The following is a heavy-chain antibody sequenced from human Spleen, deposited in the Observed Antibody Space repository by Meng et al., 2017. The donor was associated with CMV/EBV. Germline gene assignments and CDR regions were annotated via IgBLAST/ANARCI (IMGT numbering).Heavy chain of an antibody. Sequence: GESLKISCTASGFTFNTYSMTWVRQAPGKGLESVAYIDSSSNYIIHADSVKGRFTVSRDNSKKTVFLQMNSLRAEDTAIYYCAKGLSTSVFDVLTLFDHWGQGALVTVSS. D-gene: IGHD2-8*01. CDR3: AKGLSTSVFDVLTLFDH. V-gene: IGHV3-21*05. CDR1: GFTFNTYS. CDR2: IDSSSNYI. J-gene: IGHJ4*02.